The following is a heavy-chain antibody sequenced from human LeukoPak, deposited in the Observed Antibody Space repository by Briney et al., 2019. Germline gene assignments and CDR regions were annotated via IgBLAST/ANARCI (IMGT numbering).Heavy chain of an antibody. CDR1: GYTFTDYY. Sequence: GASVKVSCKASGYTFTDYYMHWVRQAPGQGLEWMGWINPNRDGTNYAQKFQGRVTMTRDTSTSTAYMELSRLRSDDTAVYYCARGHYDILTGYYIVDFDYWGQGTLVTVSS. D-gene: IGHD3-9*01. CDR3: ARGHYDILTGYYIVDFDY. V-gene: IGHV1-2*02. CDR2: INPNRDGT. J-gene: IGHJ4*02.